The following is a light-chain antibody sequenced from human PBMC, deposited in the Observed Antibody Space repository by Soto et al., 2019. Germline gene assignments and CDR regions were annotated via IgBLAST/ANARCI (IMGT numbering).Light chain of an antibody. CDR2: EGN. CDR3: CSYADSTTLV. CDR1: SSDVGSHSL. J-gene: IGLJ2*01. Sequence: QSALTQPASVSGSPGQSITISCTGTSSDVGSHSLVSWYQQYPGKVPKLMIYEGNKRPSGVSNRFSGSKYGDTASLTISGLRAEDEADYYCCSYADSTTLVFGGGTKVTVL. V-gene: IGLV2-23*01.